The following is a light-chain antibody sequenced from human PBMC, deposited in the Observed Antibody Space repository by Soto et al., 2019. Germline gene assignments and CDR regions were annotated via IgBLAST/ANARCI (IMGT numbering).Light chain of an antibody. CDR1: QSVSTR. V-gene: IGKV1-5*03. J-gene: IGKJ5*01. Sequence: DIPMTQSPSSLSASVGDRVTIICRASQSVSTRLAWYQQKPGKAPKLLIYKASTLKSGVPSRFSGSGSGTDFTLTISSLQPEDFATYYCQQANSFPITFGQGTRLEIK. CDR2: KAS. CDR3: QQANSFPIT.